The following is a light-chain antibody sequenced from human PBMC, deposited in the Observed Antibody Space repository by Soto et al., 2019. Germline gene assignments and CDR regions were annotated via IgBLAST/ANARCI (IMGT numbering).Light chain of an antibody. CDR1: SSNIVSYS. J-gene: IGLJ3*02. CDR3: ASWDDSLNGPV. Sequence: QSVLTQPPSASGTPGQRVTMSCSGSSSNIVSYSVSWYLHLPGTAPKLLIYSDNQRPSGVPDRFSSSKSGTSASLAISGLQSEDEADYYCASWDDSLNGPVFGGGTKLTVL. V-gene: IGLV1-44*01. CDR2: SDN.